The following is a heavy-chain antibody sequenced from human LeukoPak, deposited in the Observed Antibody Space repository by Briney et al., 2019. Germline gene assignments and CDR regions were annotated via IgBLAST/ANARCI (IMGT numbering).Heavy chain of an antibody. Sequence: GESLKISCKGSGYSFTSYWIGWVRPMPGKGLEWMGIIYPGDSDTRYSPSFQCQVTISADKSISTAYLQWSSLKASDTAMYYCARRLIVVVPAAVSDAFDIWGQGTMVTVSS. V-gene: IGHV5-51*01. CDR3: ARRLIVVVPAAVSDAFDI. CDR1: GYSFTSYW. CDR2: IYPGDSDT. D-gene: IGHD2-2*01. J-gene: IGHJ3*02.